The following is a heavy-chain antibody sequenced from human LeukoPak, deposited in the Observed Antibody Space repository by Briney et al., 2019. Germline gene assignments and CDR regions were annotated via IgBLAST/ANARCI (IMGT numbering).Heavy chain of an antibody. CDR1: GYSISTGYY. D-gene: IGHD2-2*02. CDR2: IYHSGIT. Sequence: SETLSLTCAVSGYSISTGYYWGWIRQPPGKGLEWIGSIYHSGITYYNPSLKSRVTISGDTSKNQISLKLTSVTAPDTAVYYCARPVGYCSSASCYIRWNVFDIWGQGTMVTVSS. J-gene: IGHJ3*02. CDR3: ARPVGYCSSASCYIRWNVFDI. V-gene: IGHV4-38-2*01.